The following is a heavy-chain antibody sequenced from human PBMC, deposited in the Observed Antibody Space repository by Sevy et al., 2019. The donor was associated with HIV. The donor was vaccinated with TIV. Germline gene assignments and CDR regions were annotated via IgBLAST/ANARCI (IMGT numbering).Heavy chain of an antibody. CDR2: IKRDGSEK. D-gene: IGHD2-2*01. V-gene: IGHV3-7*03. Sequence: GGSLRLSCAASGFTFSNYWMSWVRQAPGKGLEWVAKIKRDGSEKYYVASVKGLFTISRDNAKTSLYLQMNSLRVEDTAVYYCARDCSSANCLWGMDVWGQGTMVTVSS. CDR3: ARDCSSANCLWGMDV. J-gene: IGHJ6*02. CDR1: GFTFSNYW.